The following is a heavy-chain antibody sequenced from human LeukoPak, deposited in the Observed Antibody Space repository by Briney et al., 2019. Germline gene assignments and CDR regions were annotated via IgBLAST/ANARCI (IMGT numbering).Heavy chain of an antibody. J-gene: IGHJ4*02. V-gene: IGHV3-33*06. CDR2: IWYDGSNK. CDR1: GFTFSSYG. CDR3: AKEPLVVVDPLNFDY. D-gene: IGHD3-22*01. Sequence: GGSLRLSCAASGFTFSSYGMHWVRQAPGKGLEWVAVIWYDGSNKYYADSVKGRFTISRDNSKNTLYLQMNSLRAEDTAVYYCAKEPLVVVDPLNFDYWGQGTLVTVSS.